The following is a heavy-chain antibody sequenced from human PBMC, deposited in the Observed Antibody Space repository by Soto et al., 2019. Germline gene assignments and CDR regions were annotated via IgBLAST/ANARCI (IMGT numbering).Heavy chain of an antibody. Sequence: EVQLVESGGGLVQPGGSLRLSCAASGLIVSSTYMSWVRQAPGKGLEWVSVISNGGDTHYADSVKGRFSLSRDISNNTLHLQMSSLRVEDTAVYYCAREPRYCSGGSCSITGDAFDIWGQGTMVTVSS. CDR3: AREPRYCSGGSCSITGDAFDI. D-gene: IGHD2-15*01. J-gene: IGHJ3*02. CDR2: ISNGGDT. V-gene: IGHV3-66*01. CDR1: GLIVSSTY.